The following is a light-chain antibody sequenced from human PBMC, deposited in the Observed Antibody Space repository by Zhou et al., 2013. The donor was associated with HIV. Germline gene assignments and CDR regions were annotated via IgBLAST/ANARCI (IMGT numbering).Light chain of an antibody. Sequence: AIRMVQSPSSLSASTGDRATISCRASQDISNCLAWYQQKPGRAPDLLIYASATLQTGAPSRFSGSGSGTNFSLTIDCLQSEDLATYYCQQYSSYPLTFGGGTAVDIK. J-gene: IGKJ4*01. CDR2: ASA. V-gene: IGKV1-8*01. CDR3: QQYSSYPLT. CDR1: QDISNC.